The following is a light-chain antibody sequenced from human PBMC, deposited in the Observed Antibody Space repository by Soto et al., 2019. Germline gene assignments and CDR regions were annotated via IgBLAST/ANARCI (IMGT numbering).Light chain of an antibody. J-gene: IGLJ2*01. CDR3: SSYAGTNSVV. V-gene: IGLV2-8*01. CDR1: SSDIGAYNY. Sequence: QSALTQPPSASGSPGQSVTIPCTGTSSDIGAYNYVSWYQQHPGRAPKLMIYEVNKRPSGVPDRFSGSKSGNTASLTVSGLQAADEADYYCSSYAGTNSVVFGGGTKLTVL. CDR2: EVN.